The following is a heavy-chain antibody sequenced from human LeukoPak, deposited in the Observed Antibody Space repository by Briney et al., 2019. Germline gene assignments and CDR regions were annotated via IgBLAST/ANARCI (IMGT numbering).Heavy chain of an antibody. D-gene: IGHD6-13*01. V-gene: IGHV4-4*07. Sequence: PSETLSLTCTVSGGSISSYYWSWIRQPAGKGLEWIGRVYTSGSTNYNPSLKSRVTVSVDTPKNQFSLKLSSVTAADTAVYYCAKDLRSASYSSSRGDYWGQGTLVTVSS. CDR2: VYTSGST. CDR3: AKDLRSASYSSSRGDY. J-gene: IGHJ4*02. CDR1: GGSISSYY.